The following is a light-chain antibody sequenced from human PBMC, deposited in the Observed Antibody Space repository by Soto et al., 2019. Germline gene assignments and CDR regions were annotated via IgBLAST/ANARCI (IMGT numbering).Light chain of an antibody. CDR2: EVR. CDR1: SSDVGSYNY. CDR3: ISYTGSDTSYV. V-gene: IGLV2-14*01. J-gene: IGLJ1*01. Sequence: QSVLTQPASVSGSPGQSITISCTGTSSDVGSYNYVAWYQQFPGKTPKLMIYEVRNRPSGVSSRFSGSKSGNTASPTISGLQAEDEADYYCISYTGSDTSYVFGTGTKVT.